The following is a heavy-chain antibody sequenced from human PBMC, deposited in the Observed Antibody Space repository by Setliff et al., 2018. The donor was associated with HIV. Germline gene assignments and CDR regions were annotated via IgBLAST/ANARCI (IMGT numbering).Heavy chain of an antibody. CDR1: GFTFSPYW. J-gene: IGHJ4*02. CDR3: ARARAAGFDY. V-gene: IGHV3-21*06. Sequence: GGSLRLSCAASGFTFSPYWMHWVRQAPGKGLVWVSSISSSGSYIYYADSVKGRFAISRDNAKNSLYLQINSLRAEDTAGYYCARARAAGFDYWGQGTLVTVSS. CDR2: ISSSGSYI. D-gene: IGHD6-13*01.